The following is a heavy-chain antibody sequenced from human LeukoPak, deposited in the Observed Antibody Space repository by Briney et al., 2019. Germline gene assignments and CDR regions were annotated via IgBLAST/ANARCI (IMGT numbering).Heavy chain of an antibody. CDR2: ISSTSTYI. V-gene: IGHV3-21*01. Sequence: GGSLRLSCAASGFTFSSFTMNWVRQAPGKGLEWVSSISSTSTYIHYADSVKGRFTISRDNAKNSLYLQMNSLRAEDTAVYYCTRSVDLWGQGTLVTVSS. CDR1: GFTFSSFT. J-gene: IGHJ5*02. CDR3: TRSVDL.